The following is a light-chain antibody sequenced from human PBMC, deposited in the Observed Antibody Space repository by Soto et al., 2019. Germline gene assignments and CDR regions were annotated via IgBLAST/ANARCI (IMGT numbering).Light chain of an antibody. Sequence: SASVGDRVTITCRASQTISTWLAWYQHKPGKAPNLLIYDASTLMSGVPSRFSGSGSGTEFTLTISSLQPDDFATYYCQQYNSFSITFGQGTRLEIK. CDR1: QTISTW. CDR3: QQYNSFSIT. V-gene: IGKV1-5*01. CDR2: DAS. J-gene: IGKJ5*01.